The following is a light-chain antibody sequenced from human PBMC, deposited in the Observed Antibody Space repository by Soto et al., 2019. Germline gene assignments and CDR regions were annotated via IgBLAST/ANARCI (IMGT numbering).Light chain of an antibody. Sequence: DIVMTQSPLSLPVTPGEPASISCRASQSLPKINESTNWNWSLQNPGQSPQLLIYLVSNRASGVPDRFSGSGSGTDFTLRISRVEAEDVGVYYCMQPLQLPFTFGPGTKVDFK. CDR2: LVS. CDR1: QSLPKINESTN. J-gene: IGKJ3*01. CDR3: MQPLQLPFT. V-gene: IGKV2-28*01.